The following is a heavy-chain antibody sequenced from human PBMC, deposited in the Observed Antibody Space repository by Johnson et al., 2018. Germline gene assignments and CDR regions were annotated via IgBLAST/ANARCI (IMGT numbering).Heavy chain of an antibody. V-gene: IGHV3-30-3*01. Sequence: QVQLVESGGGVVQPGTSLRLSCGVSGVTLSNCIMHWVRQAPGKGLEWVALISHDEIDKQYGDSAKDRFTISRDISKNSVYLQMNSLRDEDTAVYYCAREAYSGGRAGIFAIWGQGTMVTVSS. CDR2: ISHDEIDK. D-gene: IGHD2-15*01. CDR1: GVTLSNCI. J-gene: IGHJ3*02. CDR3: AREAYSGGRAGIFAI.